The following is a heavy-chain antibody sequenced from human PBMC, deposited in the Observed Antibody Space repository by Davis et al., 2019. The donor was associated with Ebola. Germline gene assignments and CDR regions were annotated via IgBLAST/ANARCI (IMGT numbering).Heavy chain of an antibody. D-gene: IGHD2-15*01. CDR3: ARGDCSGGSCYSWDY. Sequence: AASVKVSCKASGYTFIRYGISWVRQAPGQGLEWMGWISAYNGNTNYAQKPQGRVTMTTDTSTSTAYMELRSLRSDDTAVYYCARGDCSGGSCYSWDYWGQGTLVTVSS. CDR1: GYTFIRYG. CDR2: ISAYNGNT. V-gene: IGHV1-18*01. J-gene: IGHJ4*02.